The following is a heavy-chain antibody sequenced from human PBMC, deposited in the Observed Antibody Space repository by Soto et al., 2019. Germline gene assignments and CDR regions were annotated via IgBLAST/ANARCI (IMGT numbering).Heavy chain of an antibody. CDR1: GGSISSYY. D-gene: IGHD1-1*01. J-gene: IGHJ5*02. CDR2: IYYSGST. CDR3: ARDLNEAIGLSWFDP. Sequence: SETLSLTCTVSGGSISSYYWSWIRQPPGKGLEWIGYIYYSGSTNYNPSLKSRVTISVDTSKNQFSLKLSSVTAADTAVYYCARDLNEAIGLSWFDPWGQGTLVTVSS. V-gene: IGHV4-59*01.